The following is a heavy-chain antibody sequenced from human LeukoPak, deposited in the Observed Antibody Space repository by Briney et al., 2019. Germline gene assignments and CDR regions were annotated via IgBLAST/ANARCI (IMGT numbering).Heavy chain of an antibody. CDR2: ISGEGGST. CDR1: GFTFDDYA. V-gene: IGHV3-43*02. CDR3: AKGGGSYYYGMDV. J-gene: IGHJ6*02. D-gene: IGHD2-15*01. Sequence: GGSLRLSCAASGFTFDDYAMHWVRQPPGKGLEWVSLISGEGGSTYYADSVKGRFTISRDNSKNSLYLQMNSLRTEDTALYYCAKGGGSYYYGMDVWGQGTTVTVSS.